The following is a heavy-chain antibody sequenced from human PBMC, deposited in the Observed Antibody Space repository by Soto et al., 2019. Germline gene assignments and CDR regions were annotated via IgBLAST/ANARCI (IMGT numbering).Heavy chain of an antibody. CDR3: ARGRSSHYYYYYYYMDV. D-gene: IGHD6-13*01. Sequence: SQTLSLTCAVYGGSFSGYYWSWIRQPPGKGLEWIGEINHSGSTNYNPSLKSRVTISVDTSKNQFSLKLSSVTAADTAVYYCARGRSSHYYYYYYYMDVWGEGTTVTVSS. CDR1: GGSFSGYY. V-gene: IGHV4-34*01. J-gene: IGHJ6*03. CDR2: INHSGST.